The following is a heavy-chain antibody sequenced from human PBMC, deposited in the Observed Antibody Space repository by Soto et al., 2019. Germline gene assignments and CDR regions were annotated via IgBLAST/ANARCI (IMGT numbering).Heavy chain of an antibody. J-gene: IGHJ4*02. CDR2: IYSSGST. Sequence: QVQLQESGPGLVKPSETLSLTCTVSRGSMSGYYWSWIRQTPGKGLEWIGYIYSSGSTNYNPSLQSRVTISVDTSNSQFSLNLSSVTAADTAIYYCARKQAHSVFFDYWGQGTLVTVSS. CDR3: ARKQAHSVFFDY. V-gene: IGHV4-59*01. CDR1: RGSMSGYY.